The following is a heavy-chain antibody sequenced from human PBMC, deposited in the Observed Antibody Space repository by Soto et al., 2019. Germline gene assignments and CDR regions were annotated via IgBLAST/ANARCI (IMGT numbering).Heavy chain of an antibody. J-gene: IGHJ4*02. Sequence: PGGSLRLSCSASGFTFSIYAMHWVRQAPGKGLEYVSSISTNGGSTDYADSVKGRFTISRDNSKNTVYLQMSSLRVEDTAVYYCVKGEYYYDSSGYYPFDYWGQGTLVTLSS. D-gene: IGHD3-22*01. CDR2: ISTNGGST. CDR3: VKGEYYYDSSGYYPFDY. V-gene: IGHV3-64D*06. CDR1: GFTFSIYA.